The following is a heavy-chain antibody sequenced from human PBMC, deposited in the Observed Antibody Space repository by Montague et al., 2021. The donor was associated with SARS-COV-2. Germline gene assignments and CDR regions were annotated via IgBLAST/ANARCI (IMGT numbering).Heavy chain of an antibody. CDR1: GGSFSVYY. D-gene: IGHD2-2*01. J-gene: IGHJ3*01. Sequence: SETLSLTCAVYGGSFSVYYWSWLRQSPRNGLEWIAEINPSGTANYNPSLKSRVSISVDTSTNQFTLKLTSVTAPDTAMYYCAKERGVVRAARSLVAFDLWGQGTMVTVSS. CDR2: INPSGTA. CDR3: AKERGVVRAARSLVAFDL. V-gene: IGHV4-34*01.